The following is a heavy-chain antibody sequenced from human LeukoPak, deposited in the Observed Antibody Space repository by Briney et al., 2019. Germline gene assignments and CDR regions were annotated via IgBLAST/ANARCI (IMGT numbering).Heavy chain of an antibody. CDR3: AKNGDRGAYCSGGSCYPYYYYYIDV. J-gene: IGHJ6*03. CDR2: ISSSGAST. Sequence: GGTLRLSCAASGFTFSSYGMSWVRQTPGKGLEWVSAISSSGASTYYADSVKGRFTISRDTSKNTLYLQMNSLRAEDTAIYYCAKNGDRGAYCSGGSCYPYYYYYIDVWGKGTTVTISS. V-gene: IGHV3-23*01. CDR1: GFTFSSYG. D-gene: IGHD2-15*01.